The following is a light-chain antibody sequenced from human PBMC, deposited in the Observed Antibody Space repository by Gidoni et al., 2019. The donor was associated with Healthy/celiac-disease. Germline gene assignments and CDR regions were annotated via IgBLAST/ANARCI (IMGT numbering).Light chain of an antibody. J-gene: IGKJ4*01. CDR2: DAS. Sequence: EIVMTQSPATLSLSPGERATLSCRASQSVSSYLAWYQQKPGQAPRLLIYDASNRSTGIPAAVSVSQSATDFTVAISRLVLQYITVYCRQQRSNWLSFXXXTKLKIK. V-gene: IGKV3-11*01. CDR1: QSVSSY. CDR3: QQRSNWLS.